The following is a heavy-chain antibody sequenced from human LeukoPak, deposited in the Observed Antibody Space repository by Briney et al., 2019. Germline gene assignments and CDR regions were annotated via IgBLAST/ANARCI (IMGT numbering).Heavy chain of an antibody. V-gene: IGHV3-48*04. CDR3: ARVAYGDFDY. CDR1: GFSFSTYG. Sequence: GGSLRLSCAASGFSFSTYGMNWVRQAPGKGLEWVSYISSGSSIIYYADSVKGRFTISRDNAKNSLYLQMNSLGAEDTAVFYCARVAYGDFDYWGQGTLVTVSS. J-gene: IGHJ4*02. D-gene: IGHD4-17*01. CDR2: ISSGSSII.